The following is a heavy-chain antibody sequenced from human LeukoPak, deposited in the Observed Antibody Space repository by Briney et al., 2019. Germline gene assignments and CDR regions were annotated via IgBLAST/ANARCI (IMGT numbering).Heavy chain of an antibody. D-gene: IGHD3-22*01. CDR1: VGSISSYY. CDR2: IYYSGST. V-gene: IGHV4-59*08. CDR3: ARHEPDTMIVPSGWFDP. Sequence: SETLSLTCTVSVGSISSYYWSWIRQPPGKGLEWIGYIYYSGSTNYNPSLKSRVTISVDTSKNQSSLKLSSVTAADTAVYYCARHEPDTMIVPSGWFDPWGQGTQVTVSS. J-gene: IGHJ5*02.